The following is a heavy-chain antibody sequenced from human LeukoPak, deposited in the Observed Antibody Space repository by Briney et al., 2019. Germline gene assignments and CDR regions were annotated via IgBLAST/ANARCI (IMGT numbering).Heavy chain of an antibody. CDR3: ARGPTTMPYFDY. Sequence: SETLSLTCTVSGGSISSYYWSWIRQPAGKGLERIGRIYTSGSTNYNPSLKSRVTMSVDTSKNQFSLKLSSMTAADTAVYYCARGPTTMPYFDYWGQGTLVTVSS. D-gene: IGHD2-2*01. CDR1: GGSISSYY. J-gene: IGHJ4*02. V-gene: IGHV4-4*07. CDR2: IYTSGST.